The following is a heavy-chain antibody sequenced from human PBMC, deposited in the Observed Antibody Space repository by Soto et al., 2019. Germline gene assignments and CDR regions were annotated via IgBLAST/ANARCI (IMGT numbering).Heavy chain of an antibody. CDR2: ISDIGDRT. J-gene: IGHJ6*02. V-gene: IGHV3-23*01. CDR3: ARMTTVATYYQYGMDV. D-gene: IGHD4-4*01. Sequence: EVQLLESGGGLVQPGGSLRLSCAASGFTFSSYAMNWVRQAPGKGLEWVSAISDIGDRTYYADSVKGRFTISIDNPKNTLHLQMNSLRAEDTAVYYCARMTTVATYYQYGMDVWGQGTTVTVSS. CDR1: GFTFSSYA.